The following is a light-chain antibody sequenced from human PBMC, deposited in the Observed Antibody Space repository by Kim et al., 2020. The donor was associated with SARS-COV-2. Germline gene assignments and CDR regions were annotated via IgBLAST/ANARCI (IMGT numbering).Light chain of an antibody. V-gene: IGLV10-54*01. CDR1: SNKVGNRG. J-gene: IGLJ2*01. CDR2: RNN. CDR3: STWDSSLSAVV. Sequence: QAGLTQPPSVSKDLRQTATLTCTGNSNKVGNRGAAWLQQHQGHPPKLLSYRNNNRPSGISERFSASRSGNTASLTIIGLQPEDEADYFCSTWDSSLSAVVFGEGTQLTVL.